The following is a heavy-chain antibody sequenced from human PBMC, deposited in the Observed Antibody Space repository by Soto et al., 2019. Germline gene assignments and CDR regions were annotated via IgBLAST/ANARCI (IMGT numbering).Heavy chain of an antibody. CDR1: GGSISSGGYS. V-gene: IGHV4-30-2*01. Sequence: SETLSLTCAVSGGSISSGGYSWSWIRQPPGKGLEWIGYIYHSGSTYYNPSLKSRVTISVDRSKNQFSLKLSSVTAADTAVYYCAGLRYWIDPSGQGTLVTVSS. CDR3: AGLRYWIDP. J-gene: IGHJ5*01. CDR2: IYHSGST. D-gene: IGHD3-9*01.